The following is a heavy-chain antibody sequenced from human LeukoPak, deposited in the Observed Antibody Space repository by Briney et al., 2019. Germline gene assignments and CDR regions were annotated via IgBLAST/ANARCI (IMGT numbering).Heavy chain of an antibody. V-gene: IGHV3-23*01. Sequence: GGSLRLSCAASAFTFSSYGMHWVRQAPGQGLEWVSALSGSGCSTYYADPVKGRFTIPRDNSKNTLYLHMNSLRAEDTAVYYCAKDGTFHRVEPANFDYWGQGTLVTVSS. CDR2: LSGSGCST. J-gene: IGHJ4*02. CDR3: AKDGTFHRVEPANFDY. CDR1: AFTFSSYG. D-gene: IGHD1-26*01.